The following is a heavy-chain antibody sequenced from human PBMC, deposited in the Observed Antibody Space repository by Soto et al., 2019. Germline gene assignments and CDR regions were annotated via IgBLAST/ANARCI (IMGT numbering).Heavy chain of an antibody. CDR1: GFTFRSYA. Sequence: QGQLVESGGGMVQPGTSLRLSCAASGFTFRSYAMHWVRQAPGKGLEWVASIWYDGSNQHYAHSVRGRFTISRDNSKNTLVLQMRSLRDDDTAVYYCARDQAGPESSCFDPWGQGTLVTVSS. V-gene: IGHV3-33*01. CDR2: IWYDGSNQ. CDR3: ARDQAGPESSCFDP. J-gene: IGHJ5*02.